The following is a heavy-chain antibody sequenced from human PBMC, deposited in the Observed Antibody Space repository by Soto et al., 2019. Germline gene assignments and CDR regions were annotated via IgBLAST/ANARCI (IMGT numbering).Heavy chain of an antibody. V-gene: IGHV1-18*04. Sequence: ASVKVSCKASGYSFFNYGIGWVRQAPGQGLEWMGWITVNSGNTNYPQKFQGRVTMTTDTSTNTAYMELRSLTSDDTAVYYCGRGLGGGWYYFDYWGPGTLVTVS. CDR3: GRGLGGGWYYFDY. CDR1: GYSFFNYG. J-gene: IGHJ4*02. CDR2: ITVNSGNT. D-gene: IGHD6-19*01.